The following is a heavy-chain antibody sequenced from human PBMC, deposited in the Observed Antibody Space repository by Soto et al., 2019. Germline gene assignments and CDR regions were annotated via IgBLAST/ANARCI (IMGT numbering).Heavy chain of an antibody. CDR3: ARVPRFPDAVDI. J-gene: IGHJ3*02. V-gene: IGHV4-34*01. CDR1: GGSFGTSY. Sequence: QVHLQQWGAGLLKPSETLSLTCGVYGGSFGTSYWAWIRQSPEKGLEWIGEINHNGDSNYNPSLKMRVTISLDMSENQFSLNLTPVAAADTAVYYCARVPRFPDAVDIWGQGTPGIVSS. CDR2: INHNGDS.